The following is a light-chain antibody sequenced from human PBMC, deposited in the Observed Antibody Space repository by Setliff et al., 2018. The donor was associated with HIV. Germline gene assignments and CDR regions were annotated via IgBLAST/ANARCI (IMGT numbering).Light chain of an antibody. CDR1: SSAVGGYDY. J-gene: IGLJ1*01. CDR3: CSYTSSTTLV. Sequence: QSALTQPASVSGSPGQSITISCTGTSSAVGGYDYVSWYQQHPGKVTKLMLYEVGNRPSGVSNRFSGSKSGNTASLTISGLQAEDEADYYCCSYTSSTTLVFGTGTKVTVL. V-gene: IGLV2-14*01. CDR2: EVG.